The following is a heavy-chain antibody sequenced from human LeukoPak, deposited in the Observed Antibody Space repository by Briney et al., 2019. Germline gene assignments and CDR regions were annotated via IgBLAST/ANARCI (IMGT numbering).Heavy chain of an antibody. CDR3: ASVGYDFWSGYSPVHY. D-gene: IGHD3-3*01. CDR1: GFTFCSYS. J-gene: IGHJ4*02. V-gene: IGHV3-48*01. CDR2: ISSSSSNI. Sequence: GGSLRLSCAASGFTFCSYSMNWVRQAPGKGLEWVSYISSSSSNIYYADSVKGRFTISRDNAKNSLYLQMISLRAEDTAVYYCASVGYDFWSGYSPVHYWGQGTLVTVSS.